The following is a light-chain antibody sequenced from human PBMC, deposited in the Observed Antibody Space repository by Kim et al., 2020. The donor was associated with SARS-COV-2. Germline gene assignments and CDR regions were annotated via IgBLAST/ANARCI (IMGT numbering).Light chain of an antibody. Sequence: QSALTQPASVSGSLGQSITISCTGSSSDIGAYDYVSWYQQHPDKAPKLIIFDVTKRPSGVSARFSGSKSGYTASLTISGLQADDETDYYCSSFSGRSTWVFGGGTQLTVL. CDR1: SSDIGAYDY. CDR3: SSFSGRSTWV. CDR2: DVT. V-gene: IGLV2-14*03. J-gene: IGLJ3*02.